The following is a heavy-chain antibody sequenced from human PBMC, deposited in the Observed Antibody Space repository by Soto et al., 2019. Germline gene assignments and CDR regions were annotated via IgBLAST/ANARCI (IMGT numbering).Heavy chain of an antibody. Sequence: QVQLVESGGGVVQPGRSLRLSCAASGFTFSTYGMHWVRQAPGKGLEWVALIAYDGSNKYYADSVKGRFTISRDNSKNTLYLQMNSLRAEDTAVYYCAQGAYDYGTSSLAFDFWGQGTMVTVSS. CDR3: AQGAYDYGTSSLAFDF. D-gene: IGHD6-6*01. J-gene: IGHJ3*01. CDR1: GFTFSTYG. CDR2: IAYDGSNK. V-gene: IGHV3-30*18.